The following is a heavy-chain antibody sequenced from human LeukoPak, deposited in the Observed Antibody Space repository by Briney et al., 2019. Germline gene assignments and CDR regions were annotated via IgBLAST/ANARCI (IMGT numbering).Heavy chain of an antibody. J-gene: IGHJ4*02. V-gene: IGHV3-23*01. Sequence: GGSLRLSCAASGFTFSTFAMIWVRQPPGKGLEWVSSIFPSGGEIHYADSVRGRFTISRDNSKSTLSLQMNSLGVEDTAIYYCATYRQVLLPFESWGQGILVTVSS. CDR3: ATYRQVLLPFES. CDR1: GFTFSTFA. CDR2: IFPSGGEI. D-gene: IGHD5-18*01.